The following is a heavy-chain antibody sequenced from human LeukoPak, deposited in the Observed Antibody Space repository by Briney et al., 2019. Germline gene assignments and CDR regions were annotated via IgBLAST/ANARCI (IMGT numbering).Heavy chain of an antibody. CDR3: ARGPYPGSMFLDH. V-gene: IGHV3-11*05. J-gene: IGHJ4*02. D-gene: IGHD3-10*02. CDR1: GFTFSDYY. CDR2: ISSSSSYT. Sequence: GGSLRLSCAASGFTFSDYYMSWIRQAPGKGLEWVSYISSSSSYTNYADSVKGRFTISRDNAKNSLYLQMNSLRAEDTAVYYCARGPYPGSMFLDHWGQGTLVTVSS.